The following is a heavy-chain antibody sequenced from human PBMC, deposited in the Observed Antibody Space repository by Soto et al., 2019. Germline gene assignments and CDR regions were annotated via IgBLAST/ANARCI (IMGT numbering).Heavy chain of an antibody. J-gene: IGHJ4*02. CDR2: MYHSGST. V-gene: IGHV4-59*08. CDR3: ARRDSSSWYLDY. Sequence: QVQLQESGPGLVKPSETLSLTCTVSGGSISSYYWSWIRQPPGKGLEWIGYMYHSGSTSYNPSLKRRVTKSVDTSKNQFSLKLSSVTAADTAVYYCARRDSSSWYLDYWGQGTLVTVSS. D-gene: IGHD6-13*01. CDR1: GGSISSYY.